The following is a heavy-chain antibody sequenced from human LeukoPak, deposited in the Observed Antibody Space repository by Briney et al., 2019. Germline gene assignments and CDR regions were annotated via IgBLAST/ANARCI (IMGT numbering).Heavy chain of an antibody. Sequence: SSETLSLTCAVYGGSFSGYYWSWIRQPPGKGLEWMGEINHSGSTNYNPSLKSRVTISVDTSKNQFSLKLSSVTAADTAVYYCARGWAFDIWGQGTMVTVSS. CDR3: ARGWAFDI. CDR1: GGSFSGYY. J-gene: IGHJ3*02. V-gene: IGHV4-34*01. CDR2: INHSGST.